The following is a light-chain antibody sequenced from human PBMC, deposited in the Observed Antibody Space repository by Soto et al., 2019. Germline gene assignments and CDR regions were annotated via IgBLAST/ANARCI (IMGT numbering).Light chain of an antibody. CDR1: SSDVGGHNF. CDR3: SSYAGTNNRV. J-gene: IGLJ3*02. Sequence: QSALTQPPSASGSPGQSVTISCTGTSSDVGGHNFVSWYQQHPGKAPKLVIYEVIKRPSGVPDRFSGSKSGNTASLTVSVLQAEDEADYYCSSYAGTNNRVFGGGTQLTVL. CDR2: EVI. V-gene: IGLV2-8*01.